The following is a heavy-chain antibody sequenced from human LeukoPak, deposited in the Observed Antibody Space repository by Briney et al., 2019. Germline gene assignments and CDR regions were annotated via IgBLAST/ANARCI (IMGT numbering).Heavy chain of an antibody. Sequence: GASVKVSCKASGYTFTSYDINWVRQATGQGLEWMGWMNPNSGNTGYAQKFQGRVTMTRNTSKSTAYMELSSLRSEDTAVYYCARVGYYDSSGYYSPQKAFDYWGQGTLVTVSS. V-gene: IGHV1-8*01. CDR2: MNPNSGNT. CDR1: GYTFTSYD. J-gene: IGHJ4*02. CDR3: ARVGYYDSSGYYSPQKAFDY. D-gene: IGHD3-22*01.